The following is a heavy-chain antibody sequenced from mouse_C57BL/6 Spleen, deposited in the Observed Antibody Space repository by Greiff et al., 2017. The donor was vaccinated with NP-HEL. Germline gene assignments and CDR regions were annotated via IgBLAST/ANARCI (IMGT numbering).Heavy chain of an antibody. Sequence: VQLQESGAELVKPGASVKISCKASGYAFSSYWMNWVKQRPGKGLEWIGQIYPGDGGTNYNGKFKGKATLTADKSSSTAYMQLSSLNSEECAVYFCAGALLRERLDYWGQGTTLTVSS. CDR3: AGALLRERLDY. V-gene: IGHV1-80*01. CDR2: IYPGDGGT. D-gene: IGHD1-2*01. J-gene: IGHJ2*01. CDR1: GYAFSSYW.